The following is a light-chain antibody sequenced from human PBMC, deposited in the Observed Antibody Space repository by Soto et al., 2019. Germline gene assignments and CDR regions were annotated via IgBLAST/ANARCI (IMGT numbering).Light chain of an antibody. CDR1: SSDVGGYNY. V-gene: IGLV2-14*03. CDR3: GSYTSSISVV. Sequence: QSVLTQPASVSGSPGQSITISCTGTSSDVGGYNYVSWYQQHPGKAPKLMIYDVSNRPSWVSNRFSGSKSGNTASLTISGLQAEDEADYYCGSYTSSISVVFGGGTKLTVL. CDR2: DVS. J-gene: IGLJ2*01.